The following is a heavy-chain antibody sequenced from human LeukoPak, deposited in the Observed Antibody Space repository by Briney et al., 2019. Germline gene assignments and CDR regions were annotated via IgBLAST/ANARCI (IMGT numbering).Heavy chain of an antibody. D-gene: IGHD4-17*01. CDR2: IYPGDSDT. Sequence: HGESLQISCKGSGYSFTSYWIGWVRQLPGKGLEWMGIIYPGDSDTRYSPSFQGQVTISADKSISTAYLQWSSLKASDTAMYYCARLGPPYGDYADDIWGQGTMVTVSS. V-gene: IGHV5-51*01. CDR3: ARLGPPYGDYADDI. CDR1: GYSFTSYW. J-gene: IGHJ3*02.